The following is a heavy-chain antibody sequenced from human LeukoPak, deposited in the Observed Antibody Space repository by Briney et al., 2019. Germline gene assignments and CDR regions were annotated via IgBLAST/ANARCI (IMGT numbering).Heavy chain of an antibody. D-gene: IGHD3-22*01. Sequence: EASVKVSCKASGGTFSSYAISWVRQAPGQGLEWMGGIIPIFGTANYAQKFQGRVTITADESTRTAYMELSSLRSEDTAVYYCERPDHDSSGYYYDYWGQGTLVTVSS. V-gene: IGHV1-69*13. J-gene: IGHJ4*02. CDR2: IIPIFGTA. CDR3: ERPDHDSSGYYYDY. CDR1: GGTFSSYA.